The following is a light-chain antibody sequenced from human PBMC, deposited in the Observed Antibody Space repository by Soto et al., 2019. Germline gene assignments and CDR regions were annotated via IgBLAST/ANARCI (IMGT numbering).Light chain of an antibody. J-gene: IGKJ4*01. Sequence: ETVMTQTPATLSVSPGDRATLSCRASQSISTNLAWYQQKPGQAPRLLIYDASTRATGIPARFSGSGSGTDFTLTISSLEAEDFALYYCQQRSKWPVTFGGGTKVDIK. CDR1: QSISTN. CDR2: DAS. CDR3: QQRSKWPVT. V-gene: IGKV3-11*01.